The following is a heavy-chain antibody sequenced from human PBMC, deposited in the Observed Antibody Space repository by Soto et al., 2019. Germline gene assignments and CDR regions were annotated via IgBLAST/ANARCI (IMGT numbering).Heavy chain of an antibody. Sequence: QVQLQESGPGLVKPSQTLSLTCTVSGGSITSGPYYWSWIRQHPGKGLEWIGYIYYTGSTYSNPSLESRITMSVDTSKNQFSLKLRSVTAADTAVYYCARLFGEYVGWFDPWGQGTLVTVSS. CDR1: GGSITSGPYY. CDR3: ARLFGEYVGWFDP. D-gene: IGHD4-17*01. J-gene: IGHJ5*02. V-gene: IGHV4-31*03. CDR2: IYYTGST.